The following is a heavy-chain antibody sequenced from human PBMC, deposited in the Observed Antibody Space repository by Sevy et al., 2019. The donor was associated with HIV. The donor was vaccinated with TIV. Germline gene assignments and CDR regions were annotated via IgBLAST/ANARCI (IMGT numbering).Heavy chain of an antibody. CDR2: INSDGSST. V-gene: IGHV3-74*01. D-gene: IGHD6-19*01. Sequence: GESLKISCAASGFTFSSYWMHWVRQAPGKGLVWVSRINSDGSSTSYADSVKGRFTISRDNAKNTLYLQMNSLRAEDTAVYYCATVGIAVAGTGDYWGQGTLVTVSS. CDR1: GFTFSSYW. J-gene: IGHJ4*02. CDR3: ATVGIAVAGTGDY.